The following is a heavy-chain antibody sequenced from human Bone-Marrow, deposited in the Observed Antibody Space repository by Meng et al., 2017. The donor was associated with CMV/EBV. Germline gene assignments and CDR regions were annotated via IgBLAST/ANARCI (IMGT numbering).Heavy chain of an antibody. D-gene: IGHD2-15*01. CDR3: ATLSGYCSGGSCYPDV. J-gene: IGHJ4*02. Sequence: SETLSLTCTVYGESFNGYYWNWIRQPPGKGLEWIGEINHSGTTNYNPSLKSRVTISVDTSKKQFSLKLTSVTAADTAVYYCATLSGYCSGGSCYPDVWAQGTLVTVSS. V-gene: IGHV4-34*01. CDR2: INHSGTT. CDR1: GESFNGYY.